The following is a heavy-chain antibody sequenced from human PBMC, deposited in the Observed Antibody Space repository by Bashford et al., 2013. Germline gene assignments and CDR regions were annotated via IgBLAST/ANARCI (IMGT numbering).Heavy chain of an antibody. CDR3: SKELYYGTGSYYKGHAFEI. V-gene: IGHV3-30*18. D-gene: IGHD3-10*01. J-gene: IGHJ3*02. CDR2: ISFDGNTK. CDR1: GFIFGYYG. Sequence: GSLRLSCTASGFIFGYYGMHWVRQAPGKGLEWVALISFDGNTKYYADSVKGRFTISRDNSESTLFLQVDNLRDEDTALYYCSKELYYGTGSYYKGHAFEIWGQGTMVTVSS.